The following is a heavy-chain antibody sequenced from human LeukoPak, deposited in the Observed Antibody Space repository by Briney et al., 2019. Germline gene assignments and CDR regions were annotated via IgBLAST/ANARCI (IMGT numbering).Heavy chain of an antibody. CDR2: INWNGGST. D-gene: IGHD3-22*01. Sequence: GGSLRLSCAASGFTFDDYGMSWVRQAPGKGLEWVCGINWNGGSTGYADSVKGRFTISRDNAKNPLYLQMNSLRAEDTALYYCARDGGGPITYYYDSSGYYEYFDYWGQGTLVTVSS. CDR3: ARDGGGPITYYYDSSGYYEYFDY. CDR1: GFTFDDYG. J-gene: IGHJ4*02. V-gene: IGHV3-20*04.